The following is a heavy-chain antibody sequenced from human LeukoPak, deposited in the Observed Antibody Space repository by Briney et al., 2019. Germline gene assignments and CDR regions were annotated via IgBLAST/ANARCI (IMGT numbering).Heavy chain of an antibody. CDR2: IIPIFGTA. Sequence: GSSVRVSCKASGGTFSSYAISWVRQAPGQGLEWMGGIIPIFGTANYAQKFQGRVTITADESTSTAYMELRSLRFEDTAVYYCATDVQWMGWFGELLYDAFDIWGQGTMVTVSS. CDR1: GGTFSSYA. V-gene: IGHV1-69*01. J-gene: IGHJ3*02. CDR3: ATDVQWMGWFGELLYDAFDI. D-gene: IGHD3-10*01.